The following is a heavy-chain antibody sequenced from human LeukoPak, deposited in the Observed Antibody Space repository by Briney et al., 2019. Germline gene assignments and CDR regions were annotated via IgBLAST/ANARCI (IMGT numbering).Heavy chain of an antibody. CDR1: GGSISSYY. V-gene: IGHV4-59*12. CDR2: IYYSGST. Sequence: PSETLSLTCTVSGGSISSYYWSWIRQPPGKGLEWIGYIYYSGSTYYNPSLKSRVTISVDTSKNQFSLKLSSVTAADTAVYYCARDQGLGYYGYWGQGTLVTVSS. D-gene: IGHD3-3*01. CDR3: ARDQGLGYYGY. J-gene: IGHJ4*02.